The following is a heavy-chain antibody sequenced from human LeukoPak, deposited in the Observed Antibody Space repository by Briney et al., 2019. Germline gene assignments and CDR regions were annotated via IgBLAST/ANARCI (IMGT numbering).Heavy chain of an antibody. CDR3: ARPYDILTGYPPYYYYGMDA. CDR2: INPSGGST. J-gene: IGHJ6*02. V-gene: IGHV1-46*01. D-gene: IGHD3-9*01. Sequence: GASVKVSCKASGYTFTGYYMHWVRQAPGQGLEWMGIINPSGGSTSYAQKFQGRVTMTRDTSTSTVYMELSSLRSEDTAVYYCARPYDILTGYPPYYYYGMDAWGQGTTVTVSS. CDR1: GYTFTGYY.